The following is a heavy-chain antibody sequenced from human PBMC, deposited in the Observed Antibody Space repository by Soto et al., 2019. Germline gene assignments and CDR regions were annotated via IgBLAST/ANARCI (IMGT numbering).Heavy chain of an antibody. V-gene: IGHV1-69*01. Sequence: QVQLVQSGAEVKKPGSSVKVSCKASGGTFSSYAISWVRQAPGQGLEWMGGIIPIFGTANYAQKFQGRVTITADESTSTAYMELSSLRSEDTAVYYCARDQGYYDSSGYYSYYYYGMDVWGQGTTVTVSS. CDR3: ARDQGYYDSSGYYSYYYYGMDV. CDR2: IIPIFGTA. J-gene: IGHJ6*02. CDR1: GGTFSSYA. D-gene: IGHD3-22*01.